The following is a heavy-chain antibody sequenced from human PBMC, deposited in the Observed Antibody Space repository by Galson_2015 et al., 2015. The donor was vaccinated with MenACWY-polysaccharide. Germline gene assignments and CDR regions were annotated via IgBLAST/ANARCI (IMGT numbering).Heavy chain of an antibody. V-gene: IGHV3-23*01. CDR3: ATSGSGVVNQPSYYMDV. CDR2: ISGSGGRT. Sequence: SLRLSCAASGFTFSSYAMSWVRQAPGKGLEWVSAISGSGGRTYYADSVKGRFTISRDNSKNTLYLQMNSLRAEDTAVYYCATSGSGVVNQPSYYMDVWGKGTTVTVSS. CDR1: GFTFSSYA. J-gene: IGHJ6*03. D-gene: IGHD3-3*01.